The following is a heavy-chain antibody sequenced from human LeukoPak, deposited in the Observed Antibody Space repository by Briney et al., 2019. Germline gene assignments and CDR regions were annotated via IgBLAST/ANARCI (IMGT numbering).Heavy chain of an antibody. CDR2: MRWDGSNK. D-gene: IGHD1-14*01. V-gene: IGHV3-30*02. CDR3: AGDRYGDVFDI. Sequence: GGSLRLSCAASGFTFSRYGMHWVRQAPGKGLEWVAFMRWDGSNKYYADSVKGRFTISRDNSKNTLYLQMNSLRADATAVYYCAGDRYGDVFDIGGQGTIVTVSS. CDR1: GFTFSRYG. J-gene: IGHJ3*02.